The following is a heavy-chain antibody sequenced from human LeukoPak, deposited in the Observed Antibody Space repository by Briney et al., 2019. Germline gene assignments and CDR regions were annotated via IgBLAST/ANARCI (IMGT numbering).Heavy chain of an antibody. CDR1: DGSISSSSYY. J-gene: IGHJ3*02. V-gene: IGHV4-39*01. D-gene: IGHD3-22*01. Sequence: PSETLSLTCTVSDGSISSSSYYWGWIRQPPGKGLEWIGNIYYSGSTYYNPSLKSRVTISVDTSKNQFSLKLTSATAADTAVYYCARGSGDSSGYFGLGAFDIWGRGTMVTVSS. CDR3: ARGSGDSSGYFGLGAFDI. CDR2: IYYSGST.